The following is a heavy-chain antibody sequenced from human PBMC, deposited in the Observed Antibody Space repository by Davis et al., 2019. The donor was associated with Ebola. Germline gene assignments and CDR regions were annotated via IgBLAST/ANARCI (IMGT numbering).Heavy chain of an antibody. V-gene: IGHV4-34*01. CDR1: GGSFSEYY. D-gene: IGHD3-16*01. Sequence: PSETLSLTCALYGGSFSEYYWNWLRQPPGKGLEWIGEVNHGGRPKYNPSLKNRVTMSVDTSKSQFSLKLTSVTAADTAVYYCARTHDNVWGSYGYWGQGNLVTVSS. J-gene: IGHJ4*02. CDR3: ARTHDNVWGSYGY. CDR2: VNHGGRP.